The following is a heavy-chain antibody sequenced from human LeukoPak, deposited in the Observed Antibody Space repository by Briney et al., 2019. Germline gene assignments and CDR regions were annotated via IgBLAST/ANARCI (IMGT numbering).Heavy chain of an antibody. D-gene: IGHD6-13*01. CDR2: ISCYNGNT. V-gene: IGHV1-18*01. CDR3: ARESRSTVDY. Sequence: GASVKVSCKASGYSFTSNGVSWVRQAPGQGLEWMGWISCYNGNTKYAQKLQDRVTMTTDTSTSTAYLELKSLRSDDTAVYYCARESRSTVDYWGQGTLVTVSS. CDR1: GYSFTSNG. J-gene: IGHJ4*02.